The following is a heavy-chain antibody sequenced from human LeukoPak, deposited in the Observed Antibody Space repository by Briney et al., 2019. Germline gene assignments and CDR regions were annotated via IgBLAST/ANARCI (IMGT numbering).Heavy chain of an antibody. J-gene: IGHJ5*02. Sequence: PSETLSLTCAVSGAYISNYYWTWVRQPAAQGLEWIGRLHASESTPIYNPSLKSRVTMSMDTSKDQFSLTLTSVTAADTAVYYCARDPSSFGGRFDPWGQGTLVAVSS. CDR1: GAYISNYY. V-gene: IGHV4-4*07. CDR3: ARDPSSFGGRFDP. D-gene: IGHD3-10*01. CDR2: LHASEST.